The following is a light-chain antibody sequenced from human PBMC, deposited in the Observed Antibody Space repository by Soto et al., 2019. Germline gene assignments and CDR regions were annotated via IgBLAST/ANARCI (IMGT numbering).Light chain of an antibody. J-gene: IGLJ1*01. CDR1: NIGSKS. CDR3: QVWHSSSDHYV. Sequence: SYELTQPPSVSVAPGKTARITCGGNNIGSKSVHWYQQKPGQAPVLVIYYDSDRPSGIPERFSGSNPGNTATLTISRVEAGDEADYYCQVWHSSSDHYVFGTGTKLTVL. CDR2: YDS. V-gene: IGLV3-21*04.